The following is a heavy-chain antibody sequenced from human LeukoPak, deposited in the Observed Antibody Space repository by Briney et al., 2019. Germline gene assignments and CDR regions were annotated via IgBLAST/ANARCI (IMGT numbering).Heavy chain of an antibody. Sequence: ASVKVSCKASGYTFTSYGISWVRQAPGQGLEWMGWISAYNGNTNYAQKLQGRVTMTTDTSTSTAYMELRSLRSDDTAVYYCARQYYDFWSGYYRPFDNWGQGTLVTVSS. V-gene: IGHV1-18*01. CDR3: ARQYYDFWSGYYRPFDN. CDR1: GYTFTSYG. D-gene: IGHD3-3*01. CDR2: ISAYNGNT. J-gene: IGHJ4*02.